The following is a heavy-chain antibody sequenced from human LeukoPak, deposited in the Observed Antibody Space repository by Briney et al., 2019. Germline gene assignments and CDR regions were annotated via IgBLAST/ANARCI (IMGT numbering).Heavy chain of an antibody. CDR1: GFTFSSYW. Sequence: GGSLRLSCAASGFTFSSYWMTWVRQAPGEGLEWVANIKQDGSEKYYVDSVKGRFTISRDNAKNSLYLQMNSLRAEDTAVYYCARLRWLVEGGYFDYWGQGTLVTVSS. CDR2: IKQDGSEK. V-gene: IGHV3-7*01. D-gene: IGHD6-19*01. J-gene: IGHJ4*02. CDR3: ARLRWLVEGGYFDY.